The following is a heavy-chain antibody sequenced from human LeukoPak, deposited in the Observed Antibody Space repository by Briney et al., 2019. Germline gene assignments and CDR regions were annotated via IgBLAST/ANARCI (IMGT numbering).Heavy chain of an antibody. Sequence: GGSLRLPCVVSGFTISSDAMTWVRQAPGKGLEWVCASSGSNTVYTDSVRGRFAISRDDSKNTLYLQMNSLRAEDTAVYYCAKRRSRNTGPFDPWGQGTLVTVSP. CDR2: SSGSNT. V-gene: IGHV3-23*05. CDR1: GFTISSDA. J-gene: IGHJ5*02. CDR3: AKRRSRNTGPFDP. D-gene: IGHD5-18*01.